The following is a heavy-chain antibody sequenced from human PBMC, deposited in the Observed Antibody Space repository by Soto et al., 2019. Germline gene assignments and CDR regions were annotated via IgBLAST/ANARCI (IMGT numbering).Heavy chain of an antibody. Sequence: QVQLQESGPGLVKPSQTLSLTCTVSGGSISSGDYYWSWIRQPPGKGLEWIGYIYYSGSTYYNPSLKSRVTISVDTSKTQFSLKLSAVTAADTAVYYWARETSFRTGTRPYWGQGTLVTVSS. J-gene: IGHJ4*02. CDR2: IYYSGST. CDR3: ARETSFRTGTRPY. V-gene: IGHV4-30-4*01. CDR1: GGSISSGDYY. D-gene: IGHD1-7*01.